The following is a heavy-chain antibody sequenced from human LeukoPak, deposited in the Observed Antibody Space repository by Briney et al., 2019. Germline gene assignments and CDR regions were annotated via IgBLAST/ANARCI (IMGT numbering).Heavy chain of an antibody. CDR2: ISSSGSTI. V-gene: IGHV3-48*04. J-gene: IGHJ4*02. Sequence: GGSLRLSCAASGFTFSSYSMNWVRQAPGKGLEWVSYISSSGSTIYYADSVKGRFTISRDNAKNSLYLQMNSLRAEDTAVYYCAREKTTVTKGLDYWGQGTLVTVSS. CDR3: AREKTTVTKGLDY. CDR1: GFTFSSYS. D-gene: IGHD4-17*01.